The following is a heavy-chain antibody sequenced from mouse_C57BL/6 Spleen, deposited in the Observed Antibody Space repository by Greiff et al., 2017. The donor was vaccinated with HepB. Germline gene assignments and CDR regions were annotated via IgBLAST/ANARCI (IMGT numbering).Heavy chain of an antibody. Sequence: VQLQQSGAELVRPGASVTLSCKASGYTFTDYEMHWVKQTPVHGLEWIGAIDPETGGTDYNQKFKGKAILTADKSSSTAYMELRSLTSEDSAVYYCTRRGYYDGSRGGDYWGQGTTLTVSS. J-gene: IGHJ2*01. D-gene: IGHD1-1*01. V-gene: IGHV1-15*01. CDR1: GYTFTDYE. CDR2: IDPETGGT. CDR3: TRRGYYDGSRGGDY.